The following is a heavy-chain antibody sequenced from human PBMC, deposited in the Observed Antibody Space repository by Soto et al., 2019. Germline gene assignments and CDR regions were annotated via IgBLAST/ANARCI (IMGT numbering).Heavy chain of an antibody. CDR1: GFSLSNARMG. V-gene: IGHV2-26*01. CDR2: IFSNDEK. CDR3: ARIEGGRAAIGYFDY. D-gene: IGHD2-2*01. Sequence: QVTLKESGPVLVKPTETLTLTCTVSGFSLSNARMGVSWLRQPPGKALEWLAHIFSNDEKSYSTSLKSRLTISKDTSKSQVVLTMTNMDPVDTATYYCARIEGGRAAIGYFDYWGQGTLVTVSS. J-gene: IGHJ4*02.